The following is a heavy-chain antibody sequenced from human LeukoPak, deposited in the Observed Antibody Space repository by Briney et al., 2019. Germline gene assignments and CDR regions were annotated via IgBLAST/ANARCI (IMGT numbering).Heavy chain of an antibody. CDR3: ARAAAAGLTYNWFDP. CDR1: GGSISSGGYY. V-gene: IGHV4-31*03. D-gene: IGHD6-13*01. CDR2: IYYSGST. J-gene: IGHJ5*02. Sequence: SETLSLTCTVSGGSISSGGYYWSWIRRHPGKGLEWIGYIYYSGSTYYNPSLKSRVTISVDTSKNQFSLKLSSVTAADTAVYYCARAAAAGLTYNWFDPWGQGTLVTVSS.